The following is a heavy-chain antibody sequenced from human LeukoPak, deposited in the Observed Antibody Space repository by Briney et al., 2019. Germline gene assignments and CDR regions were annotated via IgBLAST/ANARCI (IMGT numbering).Heavy chain of an antibody. CDR3: ARDLGQYYDTSDNWFDP. CDR1: GFTFDDYA. V-gene: IGHV3-9*01. Sequence: GGSLRLSCAASGFTFDDYAMYWVRQAPGKGLEWVSGISWNSGSIGYADSVKGRFTISRDNAKSSLYLQMNSLRAEDTAVYYCARDLGQYYDTSDNWFDPWGQGTLVTVSS. D-gene: IGHD3-22*01. J-gene: IGHJ5*02. CDR2: ISWNSGSI.